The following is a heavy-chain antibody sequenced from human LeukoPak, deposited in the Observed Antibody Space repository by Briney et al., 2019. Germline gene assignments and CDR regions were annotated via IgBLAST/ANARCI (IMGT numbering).Heavy chain of an antibody. CDR3: ARPGITAIDI. CDR2: ISSSGSIT. CDR1: GFTLISHN. V-gene: IGHV3-48*01. J-gene: IGHJ3*02. Sequence: GGSLRLSCVASGFTLISHNINWVRQAPGKGLEWVSHISSSGSITYYGDSVKGRITISRDNAKNSVSLYMNSLRAEDSAVYYCARPGITAIDIWGQGTMVTVSS. D-gene: IGHD3-10*01.